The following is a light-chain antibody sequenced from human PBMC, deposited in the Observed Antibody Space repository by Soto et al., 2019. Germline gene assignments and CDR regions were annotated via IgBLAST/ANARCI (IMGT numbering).Light chain of an antibody. CDR1: QTISSN. V-gene: IGKV3-15*01. CDR2: DAS. Sequence: EIVMTQSPATLSVSPGERATLSCRASQTISSNLAWYQQKPGQPPRLLIYDASTRATGIPARFSGSGSGTEFTLSITSLQSEDFAVYFCQQYNNWPTWTFGQGTKVDI. CDR3: QQYNNWPTWT. J-gene: IGKJ1*01.